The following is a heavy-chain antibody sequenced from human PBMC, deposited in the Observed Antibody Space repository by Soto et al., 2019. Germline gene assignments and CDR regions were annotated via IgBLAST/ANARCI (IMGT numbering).Heavy chain of an antibody. Sequence: PGGSLRLSCAASGFTFSSYWMSWVRQAPGKGLEWVANIKQDGSEKYYVDSVKGRFTISRDNAKNSLYLQMNSLRAEDTAVYYYARFYYDSSGYLPPPYYYYYGMDVWGQGTTVTVSS. CDR3: ARFYYDSSGYLPPPYYYYYGMDV. V-gene: IGHV3-7*04. D-gene: IGHD3-22*01. J-gene: IGHJ6*02. CDR2: IKQDGSEK. CDR1: GFTFSSYW.